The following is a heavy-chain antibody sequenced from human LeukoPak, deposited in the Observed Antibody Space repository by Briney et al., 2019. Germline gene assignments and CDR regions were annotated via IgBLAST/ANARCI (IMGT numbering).Heavy chain of an antibody. CDR1: GGSISGYY. J-gene: IGHJ5*02. V-gene: IGHV4-39*07. D-gene: IGHD2-21*02. Sequence: SETLSLTCTVSGGSISGYYWSWIRQPPGKGLEWIGSIYYSGSTYYNPSLKSRVTISVDTSKNQFSLKLSSVTAADTAVYYCARGRGDWTPGFDPWGQGTLVTVSS. CDR2: IYYSGST. CDR3: ARGRGDWTPGFDP.